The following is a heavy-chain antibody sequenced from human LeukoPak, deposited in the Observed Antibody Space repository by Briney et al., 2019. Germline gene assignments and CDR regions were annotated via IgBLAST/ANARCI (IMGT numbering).Heavy chain of an antibody. J-gene: IGHJ4*02. Sequence: GGSLRLSSAASGFTFSSFNMHWVRQAPGKGLEWISYISSSRNTIYYADSVKGRFTISRDKAKNSLYLQMNSLRDEDTAVYYCARDSAYYYNSSDYYPFDYWGQGTLVTVSS. CDR3: ARDSAYYYNSSDYYPFDY. CDR2: ISSSRNTI. CDR1: GFTFSSFN. V-gene: IGHV3-48*02. D-gene: IGHD3-22*01.